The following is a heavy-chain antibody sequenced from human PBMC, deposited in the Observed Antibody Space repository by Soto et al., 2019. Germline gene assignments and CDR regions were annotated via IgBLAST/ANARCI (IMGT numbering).Heavy chain of an antibody. J-gene: IGHJ6*03. CDR2: INHSGST. CDR1: GGSFSGYY. Sequence: PSETLSLTCAVYGGSFSGYYWSWIRQPPGKGLEWIGEINHSGSTNYNPSLKSRVTISVDTSKNQFSLKLSSVTAADTAVYYCARNYYCYMDVWGKGTTVTVSS. V-gene: IGHV4-34*01. CDR3: ARNYYCYMDV.